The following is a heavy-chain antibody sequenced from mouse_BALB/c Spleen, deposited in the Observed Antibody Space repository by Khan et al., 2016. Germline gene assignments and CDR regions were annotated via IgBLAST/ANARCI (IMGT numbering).Heavy chain of an antibody. CDR3: NARDYNAIDY. CDR1: GINIQDYY. V-gene: IGHV14-4*02. J-gene: IGHJ4*01. CDR2: IDPENGDT. Sequence: VQLKESGAELVRSGASVKLSCTASGINIQDYYMHWVNQRPEQGLEWIGWIDPENGDTEYAPKFQGKATMTADPSSNTAYLQLSSLTSEATAVYYCNARDYNAIDYWGQGTSVTVAS.